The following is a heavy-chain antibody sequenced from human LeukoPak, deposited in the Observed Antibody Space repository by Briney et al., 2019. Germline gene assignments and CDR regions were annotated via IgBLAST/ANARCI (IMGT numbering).Heavy chain of an antibody. CDR3: ARVGGRVAAAGTYRDY. J-gene: IGHJ4*02. CDR2: INHSGST. CDR1: GGSFSGYY. D-gene: IGHD6-13*01. Sequence: SETLSLTCAVYGGSFSGYYWSWIRQPPGKGLEWIGEINHSGSTNYNPSLKSRVTISVDTSKNQFSLKLSSVTAADTAVYYCARVGGRVAAAGTYRDYWGQGTLVTVSS. V-gene: IGHV4-34*01.